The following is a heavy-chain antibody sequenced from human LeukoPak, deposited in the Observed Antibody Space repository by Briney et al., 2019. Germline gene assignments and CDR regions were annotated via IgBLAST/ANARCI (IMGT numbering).Heavy chain of an antibody. Sequence: SETLSLTCTVSGGSISSYYWSWIRQPPGKGLEWIGYIYYSGSTNYNPSLKSRVTISVDTSKNQFSLKLSSVTAADTAVYYCARDSPGYCSSTSCYLPIGYWGQGTLVTAPS. J-gene: IGHJ4*02. CDR3: ARDSPGYCSSTSCYLPIGY. CDR1: GGSISSYY. D-gene: IGHD2-2*03. V-gene: IGHV4-59*01. CDR2: IYYSGST.